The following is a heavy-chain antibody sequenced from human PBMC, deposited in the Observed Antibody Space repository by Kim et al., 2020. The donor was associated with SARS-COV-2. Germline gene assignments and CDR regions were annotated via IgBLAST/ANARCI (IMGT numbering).Heavy chain of an antibody. J-gene: IGHJ4*02. D-gene: IGHD3-16*02. CDR1: GYTLTELS. V-gene: IGHV1-24*01. CDR3: ATGGGYTGGPEYYFDY. CDR2: FDPEDGET. Sequence: ASVKVSCKVSGYTLTELSMHWVRQAPGKGLEWMGGFDPEDGETIYAQKFQGRVTMTEDTSTDTAYMELSSLRSEDTAVYYCATGGGYTGGPEYYFDYWGQGTLVTVSS.